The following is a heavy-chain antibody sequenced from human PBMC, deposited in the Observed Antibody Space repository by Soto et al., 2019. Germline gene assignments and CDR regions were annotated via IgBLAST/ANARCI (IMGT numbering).Heavy chain of an antibody. CDR1: GYIFTNYG. V-gene: IGHV1-18*01. J-gene: IGHJ4*02. D-gene: IGHD6-13*01. CDR3: ARASAGALYDF. CDR2: ISGYNGYP. Sequence: RASVKVSCKTSGYIFTNYGVAWVRQAPGQGLELVAWISGYNGYPKHTQKFQGRVTVTTDTTTRTGYMELRNLRSDDTAVYYCARASAGALYDFWGQGTRVTVSS.